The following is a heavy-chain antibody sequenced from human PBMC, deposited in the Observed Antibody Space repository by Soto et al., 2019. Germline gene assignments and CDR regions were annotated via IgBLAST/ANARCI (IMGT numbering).Heavy chain of an antibody. CDR2: ISAYNGNT. CDR1: GYTFTSYG. J-gene: IGHJ5*02. D-gene: IGHD2-2*01. Sequence: GASVKVSCKASGYTFTSYGISWVRQAPGQGREWMGWISAYNGNTNYAQKLQGRVTMTTDTSTSTAYMELRSLRSDDTAVYYCARDLGLIVVVPAAEYNWFDPWGQGTLVTVSS. V-gene: IGHV1-18*01. CDR3: ARDLGLIVVVPAAEYNWFDP.